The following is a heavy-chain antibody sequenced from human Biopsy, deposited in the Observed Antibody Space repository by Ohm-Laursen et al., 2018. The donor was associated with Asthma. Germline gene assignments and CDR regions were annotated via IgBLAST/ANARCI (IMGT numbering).Heavy chain of an antibody. CDR1: GFTFGDYC. CDR2: INHHGSEK. D-gene: IGHD3-3*01. Sequence: SLRLSCAASGFTFGDYCMSWVRQAPGQGLEWVANINHHGSEKHHVDSLKGRFTISRDNAKNLLFLQMNSLRAEDTAVYYCARTFHFWSPYHAEHYQLWGQGTLVTVSS. J-gene: IGHJ1*01. CDR3: ARTFHFWSPYHAEHYQL. V-gene: IGHV3-7*01.